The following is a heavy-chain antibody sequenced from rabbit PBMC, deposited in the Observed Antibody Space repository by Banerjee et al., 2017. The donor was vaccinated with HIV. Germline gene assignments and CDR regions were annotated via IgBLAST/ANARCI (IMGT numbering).Heavy chain of an antibody. D-gene: IGHD2-1*01. CDR1: GFSFSSSYY. V-gene: IGHV1S45*01. Sequence: QEQLVESGGGLVQPEGSLTLTCTASGFSFSSSYYMCWVRQAPGKGLEWIGCIYTGSGSTYYASWAKGRFTISKTSSTTVTLQMTSLIDADTATYFCARYGNLHFKLWGPGTLVTVS. CDR3: ARYGNLHFKL. CDR2: IYTGSGST. J-gene: IGHJ4*01.